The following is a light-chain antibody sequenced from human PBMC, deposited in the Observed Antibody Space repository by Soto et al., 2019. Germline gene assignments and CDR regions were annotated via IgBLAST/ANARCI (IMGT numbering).Light chain of an antibody. J-gene: IGLJ3*02. V-gene: IGLV4-69*01. CDR2: VNSDGSH. CDR3: QTWGTGARV. CDR1: SGLSSYT. Sequence: QPVLTQSPSASASLGASVKLTCSLNSGLSSYTIAWHQQQPGKGPRFLMKVNSDGSHIKGDVIPDRFSGSSSGAERYLTISSLQSVDEGDYFCQTWGTGARVFGGGTKVTVL.